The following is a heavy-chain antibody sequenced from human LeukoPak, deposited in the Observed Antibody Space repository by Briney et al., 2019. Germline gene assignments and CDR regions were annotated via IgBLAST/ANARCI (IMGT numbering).Heavy chain of an antibody. CDR1: GFTFSNAW. CDR3: TTLSQRITMVRGVEDDALDI. J-gene: IGHJ3*02. Sequence: GGSLRLSCAASGFTFSNAWMSWVRQAPGKGLEWVGRIKSKTDGGTTDYAAPVKGRFTISRDDSKNTLYLQMNSLKTEDTAVYYCTTLSQRITMVRGVEDDALDIWGQGTMVTVSS. V-gene: IGHV3-15*01. CDR2: IKSKTDGGTT. D-gene: IGHD3-10*01.